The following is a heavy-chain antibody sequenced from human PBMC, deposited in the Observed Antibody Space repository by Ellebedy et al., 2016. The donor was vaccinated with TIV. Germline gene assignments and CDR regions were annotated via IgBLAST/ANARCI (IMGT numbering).Heavy chain of an antibody. V-gene: IGHV3-64D*06. CDR3: VKDFWSGYDY. CDR1: GFTFSSYA. Sequence: GESLKISXSASGFTFSSYAMHWVRQAPGKGLEYVSAISSNGGSTYYADSVKGRFTISRDNSKNTLFLQMSSLRAEDTAVYYCVKDFWSGYDYWGQGTLVTVSS. D-gene: IGHD5-12*01. CDR2: ISSNGGST. J-gene: IGHJ4*02.